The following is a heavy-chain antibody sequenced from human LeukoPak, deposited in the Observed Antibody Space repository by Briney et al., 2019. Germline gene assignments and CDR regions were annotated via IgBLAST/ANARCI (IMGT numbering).Heavy chain of an antibody. Sequence: PSETLSLTCTVSGGSISSSSYYWGWIRQPPGKGLEWIGSIYYSGSTYYNPSLKSRVTISVDTSKNQFSLKLSSVTAADTAVYYCARHIAARGGNYYYYYYMDVWGKGTTVTVSS. CDR3: ARHIAARGGNYYYYYYMDV. D-gene: IGHD6-13*01. CDR1: GGSISSSSYY. V-gene: IGHV4-39*07. J-gene: IGHJ6*03. CDR2: IYYSGST.